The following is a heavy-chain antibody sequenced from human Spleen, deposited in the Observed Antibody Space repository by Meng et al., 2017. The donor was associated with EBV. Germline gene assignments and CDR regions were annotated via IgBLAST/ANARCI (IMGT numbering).Heavy chain of an antibody. CDR1: RGFITSGDW. CDR3: ARAGYHRPASEY. Sequence: QVHMGERGPGLVRPSGPLSLTCAVSRGFITSGDWWSWVHQSPGKGLEWIGEIHHSGGTSYNPSLKSRVTISLDMSKDQFSLRLSSVTAADTAVYYCARAGYHRPASEYWGQGTLVTVSS. V-gene: IGHV4-4*02. J-gene: IGHJ4*02. CDR2: IHHSGGT. D-gene: IGHD2-15*01.